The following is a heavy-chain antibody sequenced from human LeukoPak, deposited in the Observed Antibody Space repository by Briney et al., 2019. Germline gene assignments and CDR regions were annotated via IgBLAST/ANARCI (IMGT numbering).Heavy chain of an antibody. CDR2: ISPGDSDA. V-gene: IGHV5-51*01. Sequence: GESLKISCKGSGYTFTNYYIGWVRQTPGKGLEWMGTISPGDSDARYSPSFQGQVTISADKSISTAYLRWSSLKASDTAMYYCARRYCSSTSCNPYFFDCWGQGTLVTVSS. J-gene: IGHJ4*02. CDR3: ARRYCSSTSCNPYFFDC. CDR1: GYTFTNYY. D-gene: IGHD2-2*01.